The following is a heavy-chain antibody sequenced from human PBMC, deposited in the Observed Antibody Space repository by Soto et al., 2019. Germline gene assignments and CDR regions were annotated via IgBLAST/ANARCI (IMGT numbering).Heavy chain of an antibody. J-gene: IGHJ4*02. V-gene: IGHV4-31*03. Sequence: QVQLQESGPGLVKPSQTLSLPCTVSGGSISSGGYYWSWIRQHPGKGLEWIGYIYYSGTAYYNPSLRSRITISVDTSKNQFSLKLSSVTAADTAMYYCARAGQYSGSWYDFDSWGQGTQVTVSS. CDR2: IYYSGTA. D-gene: IGHD6-13*01. CDR3: ARAGQYSGSWYDFDS. CDR1: GGSISSGGYY.